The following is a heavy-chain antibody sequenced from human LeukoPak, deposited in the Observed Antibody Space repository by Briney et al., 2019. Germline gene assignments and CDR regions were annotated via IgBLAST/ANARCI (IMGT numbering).Heavy chain of an antibody. CDR3: ARRDPSGYFSDY. V-gene: IGHV3-64*01. D-gene: IGHD5-12*01. Sequence: GGSLRLSCAASGFSFSTYAMSWVRQAPGKGLEYVAAISSNGGNTYYPNSMKGRFTISRDNSNNTLYLQMGGLRVEDMAVYYCARRDPSGYFSDYLGQGTMVTVSS. CDR1: GFSFSTYA. J-gene: IGHJ4*02. CDR2: ISSNGGNT.